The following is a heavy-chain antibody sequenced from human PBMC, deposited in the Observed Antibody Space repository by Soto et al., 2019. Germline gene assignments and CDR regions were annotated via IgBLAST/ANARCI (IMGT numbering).Heavy chain of an antibody. CDR3: ARHTYYDFWSGSGFDY. CDR2: IYYSGST. Sequence: QVQLQESGPGLVKPSETLSLTCTVSGGSISSYYWSWIRQPPGKGLEWIGYIYYSGSTNYNPSLKGRVTISVDTSKNQFSLKLSSVTAADTAVYYCARHTYYDFWSGSGFDYWGQGTLVTVSS. V-gene: IGHV4-59*08. D-gene: IGHD3-3*01. J-gene: IGHJ4*02. CDR1: GGSISSYY.